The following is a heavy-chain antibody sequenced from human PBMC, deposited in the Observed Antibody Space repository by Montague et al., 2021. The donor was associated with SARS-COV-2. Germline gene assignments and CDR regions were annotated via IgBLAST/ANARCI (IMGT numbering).Heavy chain of an antibody. CDR2: IDWDDDK. Sequence: PALVKPTQTLTLTCTFSGFSLSTSGMCVSWIRQPPGKALEWLALIDWDDDKYYSTSLKTRLTISKDTSKNQAVLTMTNMDPVDTATYYCARIWGVTRGDAFDIWGQGTMVTVSS. J-gene: IGHJ3*02. CDR3: ARIWGVTRGDAFDI. V-gene: IGHV2-70*01. D-gene: IGHD3-10*01. CDR1: GFSLSTSGMC.